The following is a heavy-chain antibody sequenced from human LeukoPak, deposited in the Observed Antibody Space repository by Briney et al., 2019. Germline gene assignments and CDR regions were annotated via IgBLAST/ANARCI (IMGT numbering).Heavy chain of an antibody. D-gene: IGHD5-18*01. V-gene: IGHV3-30*18. J-gene: IGHJ4*02. CDR3: AKGNSYGLYYFDY. Sequence: PGGSLRLSCAASGFTFSSYGMHWVRQAPGKGLEWVAVISYDGSNKYYADSVKGRFTISRDNSKNTLYLQMNSLRAEDTAVYYCAKGNSYGLYYFDYWGQGTLVTVSS. CDR2: ISYDGSNK. CDR1: GFTFSSYG.